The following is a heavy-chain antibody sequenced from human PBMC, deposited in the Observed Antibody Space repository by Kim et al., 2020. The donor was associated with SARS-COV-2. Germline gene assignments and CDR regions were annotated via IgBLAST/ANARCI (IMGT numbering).Heavy chain of an antibody. V-gene: IGHV4-39*01. D-gene: IGHD2-8*01. CDR1: GGSISSSSYY. CDR2: IYYSGST. Sequence: SETLSLTCTVSGGSISSSSYYWGWIRQPPGKGLEWIGSIYYSGSTYYNPSLKSRVTISVDTSKNQFSLKLSSVTAADTAVYYCARLLMVPSPPFDYWGQGTLVTVSS. J-gene: IGHJ4*02. CDR3: ARLLMVPSPPFDY.